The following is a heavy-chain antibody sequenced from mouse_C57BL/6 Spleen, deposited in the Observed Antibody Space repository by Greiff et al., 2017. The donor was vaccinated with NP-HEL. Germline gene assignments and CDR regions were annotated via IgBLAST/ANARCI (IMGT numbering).Heavy chain of an antibody. Sequence: QVQLQQSGPELVKPGASVKISCKASGYAFSSSWMNWVKQRPGKGLEWIGRIYPGDGDTNYNGKFKGKATLTADKSSSTAYMQLSSLTSGDSAVYFCARAYYAMDYWGQGTSVTVSS. J-gene: IGHJ4*01. V-gene: IGHV1-82*01. CDR1: GYAFSSSW. CDR2: IYPGDGDT. CDR3: ARAYYAMDY.